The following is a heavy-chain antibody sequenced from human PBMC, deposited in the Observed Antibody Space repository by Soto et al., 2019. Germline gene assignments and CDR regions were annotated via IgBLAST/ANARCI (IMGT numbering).Heavy chain of an antibody. CDR3: ATDKGRSPLDY. CDR2: ISSGGATT. CDR1: GFTFSSYA. J-gene: IGHJ4*02. V-gene: IGHV3-48*02. D-gene: IGHD2-15*01. Sequence: GGSLRLSCAASGFTFSSYAMSWVRQAPGKGLEWVSYISSGGATTYYADSVKGRFTISRDNAKNSLYLQMNSLRDDDTAVYYWATDKGRSPLDYWGQGTLVTVSS.